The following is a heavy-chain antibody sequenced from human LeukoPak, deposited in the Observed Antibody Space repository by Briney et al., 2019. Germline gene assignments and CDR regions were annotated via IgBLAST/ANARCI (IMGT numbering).Heavy chain of an antibody. J-gene: IGHJ4*02. CDR2: IYYSGST. D-gene: IGHD4-17*01. Sequence: SETLSLTCTVSGGSISSSSYYWGWIRQPPGKGLEWIGSIYYSGSTYHNPSLKSRVTISVDTSKNQFSLRLSSVTAADTAVYYCARLPTVTFFDYWGQGTLVTVSS. V-gene: IGHV4-39*01. CDR3: ARLPTVTFFDY. CDR1: GGSISSSSYY.